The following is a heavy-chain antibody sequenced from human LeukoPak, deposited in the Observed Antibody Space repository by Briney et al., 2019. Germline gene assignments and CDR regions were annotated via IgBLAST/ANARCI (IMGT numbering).Heavy chain of an antibody. CDR1: GFTFSSYG. J-gene: IGHJ4*02. CDR3: ARSYSSSWYYFDY. Sequence: GGPLRLSCAASGFTFSSYGMHWVRQAPGKGLEWVAVIWYDGSNKYYADSVKGRFTISRDNSKNTLYLQMNSLRAEDTAVYYCARSYSSSWYYFDYWGQGTLVTVSS. D-gene: IGHD6-13*01. V-gene: IGHV3-33*01. CDR2: IWYDGSNK.